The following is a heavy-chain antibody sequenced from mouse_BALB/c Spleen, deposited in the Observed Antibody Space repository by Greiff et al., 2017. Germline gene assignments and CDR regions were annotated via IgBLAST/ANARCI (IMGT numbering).Heavy chain of an antibody. V-gene: IGHV14-4*02. Sequence: DVQLQESGAELVRSGASVKLSCTASGFNIKDYYMHWVKQRPEQGLEWIGWIDPENGDTEYAPNFQGKATMTADTSSNTAYLQLSSLTSEDTAVYYCNGGDVNYYAMDYWGQGTSVTVSS. CDR1: GFNIKDYY. CDR3: NGGDVNYYAMDY. J-gene: IGHJ4*01. D-gene: IGHD3-3*01. CDR2: IDPENGDT.